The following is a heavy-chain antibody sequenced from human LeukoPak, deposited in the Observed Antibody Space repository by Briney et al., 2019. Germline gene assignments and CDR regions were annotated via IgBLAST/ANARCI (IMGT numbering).Heavy chain of an antibody. CDR1: GGTFSSYA. CDR3: ARDGGSYNWNFNWFDP. V-gene: IGHV1-69*13. J-gene: IGHJ5*02. D-gene: IGHD1-7*01. Sequence: ASVKVSCKASGGTFSSYAISWVRQAPGQGLEWMGGIIPIFGTANYAQKFQGRVTITADESTSTAYMELSGLRSEDTAVYYCARDGGSYNWNFNWFDPWGQGTLVTVSS. CDR2: IIPIFGTA.